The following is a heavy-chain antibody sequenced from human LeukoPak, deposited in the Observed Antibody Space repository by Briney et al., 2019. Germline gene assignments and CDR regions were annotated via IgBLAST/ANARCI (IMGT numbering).Heavy chain of an antibody. V-gene: IGHV4-4*07. CDR2: IYTSGST. J-gene: IGHJ6*03. D-gene: IGHD3-3*01. CDR3: ARDPRRSGYYYYYMDV. Sequence: PSETLSLTCTVSGGSISSYYWSWIRQPAGKGLEWIGRIYTSGSTNYNPSLKSRVTISVDTSKNQFSLKLSSVTAADTAVYYCARDPRRSGYYYYYMDVWGKGTTVTVSS. CDR1: GGSISSYY.